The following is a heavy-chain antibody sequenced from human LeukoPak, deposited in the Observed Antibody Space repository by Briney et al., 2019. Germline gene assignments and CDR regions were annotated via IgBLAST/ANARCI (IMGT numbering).Heavy chain of an antibody. V-gene: IGHV4-38-2*02. D-gene: IGHD4-17*01. J-gene: IGHJ4*02. CDR3: ARERHYGAYYFDY. CDR2: IYHSGST. Sequence: PSETLSLTCTVSGYSISSGYYWGWIRQPPGKGLEWIGSIYHSGSTYYNPSLKSRVTISVDTSKNQFSLKLSSVTAADTAVYYCARERHYGAYYFDYWGQGTLVTVSS. CDR1: GYSISSGYY.